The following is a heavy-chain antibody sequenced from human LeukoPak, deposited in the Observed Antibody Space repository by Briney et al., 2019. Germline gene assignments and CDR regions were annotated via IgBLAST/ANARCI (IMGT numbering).Heavy chain of an antibody. V-gene: IGHV2-5*01. Sequence: SGPTLVNPTQTLTLTCTFSGFSLSTSGVGVGWIRQPPGKALEWLALIYWNDDKRYSPSLKSRLTITKDTSKSQVVLTMTNMDPVDTATYYCAHRILGDCGSTSCLGAFDYWGQGTLVTVSS. CDR1: GFSLSTSGVG. D-gene: IGHD2-2*01. J-gene: IGHJ4*02. CDR3: AHRILGDCGSTSCLGAFDY. CDR2: IYWNDDK.